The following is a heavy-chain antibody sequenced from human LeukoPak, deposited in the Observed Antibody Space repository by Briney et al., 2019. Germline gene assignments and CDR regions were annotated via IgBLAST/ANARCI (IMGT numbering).Heavy chain of an antibody. CDR2: ISYDGSNK. J-gene: IGHJ4*02. D-gene: IGHD6-19*01. CDR3: AKEITRPNRAVAGLNY. V-gene: IGHV3-30*18. Sequence: GGSLRLSCAASGFTVSSNYMSWVRQAPGKGLEWVAVISYDGSNKYYADSVKGRFTISRDNSKNTLYLQMNSLRAEDTAMYYCAKEITRPNRAVAGLNYWGQGTLVTVSS. CDR1: GFTVSSNY.